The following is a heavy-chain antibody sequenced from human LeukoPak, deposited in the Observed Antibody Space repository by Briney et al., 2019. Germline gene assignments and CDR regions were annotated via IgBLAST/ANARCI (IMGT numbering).Heavy chain of an antibody. D-gene: IGHD5-12*01. V-gene: IGHV1-2*02. CDR3: ARVPGEGGYDSEYMDV. CDR2: INPNSGGT. CDR1: GYTFTGYY. J-gene: IGHJ6*03. Sequence: ASVKVSCKASGYTFTGYYMYWVRQAPGQGLEWMGWINPNSGGTNYAQKLQGRVTMTRDMSTSTVYMELSSLRSEDTAVYYCARVPGEGGYDSEYMDVWGKGTTVTVSS.